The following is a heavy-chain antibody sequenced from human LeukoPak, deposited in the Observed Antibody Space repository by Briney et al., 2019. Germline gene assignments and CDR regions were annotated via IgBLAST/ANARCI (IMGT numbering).Heavy chain of an antibody. V-gene: IGHV4-39*01. CDR3: ARHVLSGYLNYWYFDL. CDR2: IYYSGST. Sequence: SETLSLTCTVSGGSISSSSYYWGWIRQPPGKGLEWIGSIYYSGSTYYNPSLKSRVTISVDTSKNQFSLKLSSVNAADTAVYYCARHVLSGYLNYWYFDLWGRGTLVTVSS. D-gene: IGHD3-3*01. CDR1: GGSISSSSYY. J-gene: IGHJ2*01.